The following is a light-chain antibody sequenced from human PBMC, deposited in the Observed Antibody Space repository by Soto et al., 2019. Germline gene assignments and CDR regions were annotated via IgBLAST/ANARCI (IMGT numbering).Light chain of an antibody. J-gene: IGKJ5*01. Sequence: DVVLIQSPLSLPVTPGEPASIFCRSSQSLLHNNKFNYLDSYLQKPGQSPQLLIYLGSYRASGVPDRFSGSGSGTDFTLKISRVEAEDVGVYYCMQTLQIYITFGQGTRLEIK. V-gene: IGKV2-28*01. CDR2: LGS. CDR3: MQTLQIYIT. CDR1: QSLLHNNKFNY.